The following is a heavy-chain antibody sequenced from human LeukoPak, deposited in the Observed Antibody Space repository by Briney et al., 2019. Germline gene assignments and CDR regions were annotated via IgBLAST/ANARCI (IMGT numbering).Heavy chain of an antibody. Sequence: GGSLRLSCPASAFTFSSYSINWVRQAPGKGLEWVSSISSGGTFMYYADSVKGRFTISRDNAKKSVFLQMNSLRAEDSAVYYCAREPTGDYWGQGMLVTVSS. CDR2: ISSGGTFM. V-gene: IGHV3-21*01. CDR3: AREPTGDY. J-gene: IGHJ4*02. D-gene: IGHD1-1*01. CDR1: AFTFSSYS.